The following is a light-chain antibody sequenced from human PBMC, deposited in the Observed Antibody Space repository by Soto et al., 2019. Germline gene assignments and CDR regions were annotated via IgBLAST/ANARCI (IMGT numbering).Light chain of an antibody. V-gene: IGKV1-5*03. CDR3: PQYNSYWT. Sequence: DIQMTQSPSTLSASVGDRVTITCRASQSISSWLAWYQQKPGKAPKLLIYKASSLESGVPSRFSGSGSGTEFTLNISSLQPEDFATYYCPQYNSYWTFGQGTKVEIK. J-gene: IGKJ1*01. CDR1: QSISSW. CDR2: KAS.